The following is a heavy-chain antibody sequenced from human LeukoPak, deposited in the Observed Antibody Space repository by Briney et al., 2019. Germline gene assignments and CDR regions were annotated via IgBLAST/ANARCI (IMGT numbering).Heavy chain of an antibody. CDR2: IRSKAYGGTT. J-gene: IGHJ4*02. CDR3: TRTVTVWFGDLGYFDY. D-gene: IGHD3-10*01. Sequence: GGSLRLSCTASGFTFGDYAMSWFRQAPGKGLEWVGFIRSKAYGGTTEYAASVKGRFTISRDDSKSIAYLQMNSLKTEDTAVYYCTRTVTVWFGDLGYFDYWGQGTLVTVSS. CDR1: GFTFGDYA. V-gene: IGHV3-49*03.